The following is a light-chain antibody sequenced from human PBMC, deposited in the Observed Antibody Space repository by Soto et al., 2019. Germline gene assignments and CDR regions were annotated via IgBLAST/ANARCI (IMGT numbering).Light chain of an antibody. CDR2: GAS. CDR3: QQYGSSLLFT. J-gene: IGKJ3*01. CDR1: QSVSSSY. V-gene: IGKV3-20*01. Sequence: EIVLTQSPGTLSLSPGERATLSCRASQSVSSSYLAWYQQNPGQAPRLLIYGASSRATGIPVRFSGSGFGTVFTLTISRLESKDFAVYYCQQYGSSLLFTFGPGTKVDIK.